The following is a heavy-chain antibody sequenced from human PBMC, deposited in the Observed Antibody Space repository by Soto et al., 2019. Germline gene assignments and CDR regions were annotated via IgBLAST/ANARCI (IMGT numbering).Heavy chain of an antibody. CDR2: ISAYNGNT. V-gene: IGHV1-18*01. CDR1: GYTFTSYG. J-gene: IGHJ6*02. D-gene: IGHD6-13*01. CDR3: AEIFTFTAAAGTGGAYYYGMDA. Sequence: GASVKVSCKASGYTFTSYGISWVRQAPGQGLEWMGWISAYNGNTNYAQKLQGRVTMTTDTSTSTAYMELRSLRSDDTAVYYCAEIFTFTAAAGTGGAYYYGMDAWAQGPTVTVPS.